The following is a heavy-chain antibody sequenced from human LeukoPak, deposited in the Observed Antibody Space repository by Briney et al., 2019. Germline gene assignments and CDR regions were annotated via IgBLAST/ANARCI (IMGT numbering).Heavy chain of an antibody. CDR2: INHSGST. CDR3: ARGRSYVVVPAASPAFDI. J-gene: IGHJ3*02. D-gene: IGHD2-2*01. Sequence: SETLSLTCAVSGCSISSGYYWGWIRQPPGKGLEWIGEINHSGSTNYNPSLKNRVTISVDTSKNQFSLKLSSVTAADTAVYYCARGRSYVVVPAASPAFDIWGQGAMVTVSS. CDR1: GCSISSGYY. V-gene: IGHV4-38-2*01.